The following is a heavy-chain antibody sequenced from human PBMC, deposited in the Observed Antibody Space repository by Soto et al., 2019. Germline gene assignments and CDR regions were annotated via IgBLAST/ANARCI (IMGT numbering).Heavy chain of an antibody. Sequence: QVQLQESGPGLVKPSGTLSLTCAVSGGPISSSNWWSWVRQPPGKGLEWIGEIYHSGSTNYNPSLKSRVTISVDKSKNQFSLKLSSVTAADTAVYYCARDQLIVATEGGEAFDIWGQGTMVTVSS. J-gene: IGHJ3*02. CDR3: ARDQLIVATEGGEAFDI. D-gene: IGHD5-12*01. V-gene: IGHV4-4*02. CDR2: IYHSGST. CDR1: GGPISSSNW.